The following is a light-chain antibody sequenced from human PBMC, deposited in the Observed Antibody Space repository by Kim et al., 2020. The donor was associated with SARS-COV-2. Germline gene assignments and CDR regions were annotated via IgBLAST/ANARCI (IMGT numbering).Light chain of an antibody. CDR1: QSGSSK. J-gene: IGKJ1*01. Sequence: SQGETATLSCRASQSGSSKVAWYQQKPGQAPRLLIYDASTRATGIPARFSGSGSGTDFTLTISSLQSEDLAVYHCQQYDDWPPWTFGQGTKVDIK. V-gene: IGKV3-15*01. CDR3: QQYDDWPPWT. CDR2: DAS.